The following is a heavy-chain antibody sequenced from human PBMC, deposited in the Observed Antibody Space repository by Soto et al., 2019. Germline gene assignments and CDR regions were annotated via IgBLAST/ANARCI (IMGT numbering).Heavy chain of an antibody. D-gene: IGHD2-2*01. J-gene: IGHJ6*03. CDR3: ARAGCSSTSCPYYYYMDV. V-gene: IGHV4-59*01. CDR1: GGSISSYY. CDR2: IYYSGST. Sequence: PSETLSLTCTVSGGSISSYYWSWIRQPPGKGLEWIGYIYYSGSTNYNPSLKSRVTISVDTSKNQSSLKLSSVTAADTAVYYCARAGCSSTSCPYYYYMDVWGKGTTVTVSS.